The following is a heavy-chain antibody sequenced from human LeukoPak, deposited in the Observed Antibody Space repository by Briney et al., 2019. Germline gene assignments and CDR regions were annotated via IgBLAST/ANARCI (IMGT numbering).Heavy chain of an antibody. V-gene: IGHV3-23*01. CDR1: GFTFSNYW. J-gene: IGHJ5*01. D-gene: IGHD2-15*01. Sequence: PGGSLRLSCAASGFTFSNYWMHWVRQAPGKGLEWVSNIRANGGDTYYIDSVKGRFTISRDNSKNTVYLEMNSLRAGDTAVYYCAKGGYTTSFESWGQGTLVTVTS. CDR2: IRANGGDT. CDR3: AKGGYTTSFES.